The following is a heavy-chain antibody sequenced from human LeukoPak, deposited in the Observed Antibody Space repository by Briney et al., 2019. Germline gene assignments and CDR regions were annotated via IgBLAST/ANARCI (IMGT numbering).Heavy chain of an antibody. CDR1: GFTFSSYC. CDR3: AKDTGYCSGGSCYWDNWFDP. J-gene: IGHJ5*02. Sequence: GGSLRLSCAASGFTFSSYCMHWVRQAPGKGLEWVAFIRYDGSNKYYADSVKGRFTISRDNSKNTLYLQMNSLRAEDTAVYYCAKDTGYCSGGSCYWDNWFDPWGQGTLVTVSS. CDR2: IRYDGSNK. V-gene: IGHV3-30*02. D-gene: IGHD2-15*01.